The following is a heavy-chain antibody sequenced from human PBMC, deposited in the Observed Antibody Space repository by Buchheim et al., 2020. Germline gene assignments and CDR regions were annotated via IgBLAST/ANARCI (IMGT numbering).Heavy chain of an antibody. J-gene: IGHJ6*02. CDR3: AKARDDSDIVVVPAAPYQYCYYGMDV. CDR2: ISGSGGST. D-gene: IGHD2-2*01. V-gene: IGHV3-23*01. Sequence: EVQLLESGGGLVQPGGSLRLSCAASGFTFSSYAMSWVRQAPGKGLEWVSAISGSGGSTYYADSVKGRFTISRDNSKNTLYLQMNSLRAEDTAVYYCAKARDDSDIVVVPAAPYQYCYYGMDVWGQGTT. CDR1: GFTFSSYA.